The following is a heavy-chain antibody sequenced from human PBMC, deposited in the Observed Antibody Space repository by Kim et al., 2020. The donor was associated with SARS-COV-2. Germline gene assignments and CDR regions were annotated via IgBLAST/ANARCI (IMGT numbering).Heavy chain of an antibody. V-gene: IGHV3-23*01. Sequence: GGSLRLSCAASGFTFSSYAMSWVRQAPGKGLEWVSAISGSGGSTYYADSVKGRFTISRDNSKNTLYLQMNSLGAEDTAVYYCAKAHYYGSGSLLQPYYYYGMDVWGQGTTVTVSS. D-gene: IGHD3-10*01. CDR3: AKAHYYGSGSLLQPYYYYGMDV. J-gene: IGHJ6*02. CDR2: ISGSGGST. CDR1: GFTFSSYA.